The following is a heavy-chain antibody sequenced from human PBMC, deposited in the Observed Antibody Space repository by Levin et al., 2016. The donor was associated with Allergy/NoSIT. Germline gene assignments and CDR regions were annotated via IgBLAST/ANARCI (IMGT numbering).Heavy chain of an antibody. V-gene: IGHV6-1*01. J-gene: IGHJ5*02. D-gene: IGHD6-19*01. Sequence: WIRQSPSRGLEWLGRTYYRSQWYHEYAISMRGRITINPDTSRNQVSLHLNSVTPEDTAVYYCARAMGGSGWEPWGQGTPVTVSS. CDR2: TYYRSQWYH. CDR3: ARAMGGSGWEP.